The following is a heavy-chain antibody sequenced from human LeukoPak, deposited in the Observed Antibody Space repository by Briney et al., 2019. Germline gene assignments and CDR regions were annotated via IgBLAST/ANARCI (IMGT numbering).Heavy chain of an antibody. CDR3: AREPAAARFDY. J-gene: IGHJ4*02. CDR1: GYTLTIYG. D-gene: IGHD6-13*01. V-gene: IGHV1-18*01. CDR2: ISAYGNT. Sequence: ASVKVSCKTSGYTLTIYGISWVRQAPGQGLEWMGLISAYGNTNYAQNLQGRVTMTTDTSTSTANMELRSLRSDDTAVYYCAREPAAARFDYWGQGTLVTVSS.